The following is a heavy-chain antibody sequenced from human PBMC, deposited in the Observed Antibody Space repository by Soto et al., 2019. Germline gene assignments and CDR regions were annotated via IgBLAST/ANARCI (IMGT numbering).Heavy chain of an antibody. Sequence: GGSLRLSCSASGFICSSYDMSWVRQAPGKGLEWVSTILVDGRTFYVDSVKGRFTISRDSSQNTVYLQMNSLTAGDTALYYCAKATATGGGAFDICGQGTMVTVSS. CDR1: GFICSSYD. V-gene: IGHV3-23*01. D-gene: IGHD2-8*02. CDR2: ILVDGRT. CDR3: AKATATGGGAFDI. J-gene: IGHJ3*02.